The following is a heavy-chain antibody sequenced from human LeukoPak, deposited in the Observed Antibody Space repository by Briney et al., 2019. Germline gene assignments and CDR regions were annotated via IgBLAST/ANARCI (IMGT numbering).Heavy chain of an antibody. Sequence: ASVKVSCKASGGTFISYAISWVRQAPGQGLEWMGGIIPIFGTANYEQKFQGRVTITADESTSTAYMELSSLRSEDTAVYYCARACYPYSSGWFFDYWGQGTLVTVSS. J-gene: IGHJ4*02. CDR1: GGTFISYA. CDR2: IIPIFGTA. D-gene: IGHD6-19*01. V-gene: IGHV1-69*13. CDR3: ARACYPYSSGWFFDY.